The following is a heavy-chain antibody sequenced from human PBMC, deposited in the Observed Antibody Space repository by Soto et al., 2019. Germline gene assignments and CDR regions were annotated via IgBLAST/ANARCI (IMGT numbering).Heavy chain of an antibody. V-gene: IGHV4-39*01. CDR1: GGSISRSGYF. J-gene: IGHJ5*02. CDR2: TSYSGTT. CDR3: GPQDYYVTWIDP. Sequence: QLQLQESGPGLLKPSETLSLTCTVSGGSISRSGYFWGWIRQSPGKGLEWIGSTSYSGTTNYNPSLNSRITMSVDTSRNLFSPKLSSVNAADTAVYYCGPQDYYVTWIDPWGQGILVTVSS. D-gene: IGHD3-10*02.